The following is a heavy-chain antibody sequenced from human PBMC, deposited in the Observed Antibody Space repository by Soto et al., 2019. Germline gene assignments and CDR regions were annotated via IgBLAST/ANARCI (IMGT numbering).Heavy chain of an antibody. Sequence: SETMSLPCSVSGGYISSFTYYWGWIRQPPGKGLEWIGTVYYNENTYYNPSLKSRVTITVDTAKNQFSLNLRSVTAADTAMYFCARRERYYGSPGWFDHWGPGTLVTVSS. V-gene: IGHV4-39*01. CDR2: VYYNENT. D-gene: IGHD3-10*01. J-gene: IGHJ5*02. CDR3: ARRERYYGSPGWFDH. CDR1: GGYISSFTYY.